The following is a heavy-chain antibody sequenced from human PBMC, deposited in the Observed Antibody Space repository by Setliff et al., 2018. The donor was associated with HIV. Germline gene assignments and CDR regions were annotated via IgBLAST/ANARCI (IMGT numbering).Heavy chain of an antibody. J-gene: IGHJ3*02. D-gene: IGHD1-20*01. CDR1: GFTFSDYS. Sequence: GGSLRLSCVASGFTFSDYSMNWVRQAPGKGLEWVSAISDSGDNTYYADSVKGRFTISRDNSKNTLYLQMNSLRAADTAVYYCVKDRTYMAFDIWGQGTMVTVSS. V-gene: IGHV3-23*01. CDR3: VKDRTYMAFDI. CDR2: ISDSGDNT.